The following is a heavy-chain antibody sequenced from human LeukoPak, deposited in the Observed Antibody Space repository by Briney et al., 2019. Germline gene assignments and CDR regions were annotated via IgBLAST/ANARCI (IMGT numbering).Heavy chain of an antibody. CDR3: ARANFLYCSSTTCLFDY. D-gene: IGHD2-2*01. V-gene: IGHV1-2*02. CDR1: GYPFTAFY. Sequence: ASVKVSCKASGYPFTAFYLHWVRQAPGQGFEWMGWINPNDGDTNYAQKFQGRVTMTRDTSISTAHMEVSRLRSDDTAVYYCARANFLYCSSTTCLFDYWGQGTLVTVSS. J-gene: IGHJ4*02. CDR2: INPNDGDT.